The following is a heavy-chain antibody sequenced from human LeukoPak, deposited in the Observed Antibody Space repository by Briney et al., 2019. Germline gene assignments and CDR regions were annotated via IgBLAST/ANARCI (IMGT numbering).Heavy chain of an antibody. D-gene: IGHD2-2*01. CDR3: ARDLDCTSCSSAGNYGMDV. J-gene: IGHJ6*02. CDR2: INPSGGST. Sequence: ASVKVSCKASGYTFTSYYMHWVRQAPGQGLEWMGIINPSGGSTSYAQKFQGRVTMTRDTSTSTVYMELSSLRSEDTAVYYCARDLDCTSCSSAGNYGMDVWGQGTTVTVSS. CDR1: GYTFTSYY. V-gene: IGHV1-46*01.